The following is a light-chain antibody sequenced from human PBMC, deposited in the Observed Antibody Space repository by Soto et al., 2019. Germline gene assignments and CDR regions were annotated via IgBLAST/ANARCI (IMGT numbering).Light chain of an antibody. Sequence: EIVMTQSPATLSVSPGERATLSCRASQSVSINLAWYQQKPGQAPRLLIYGASTRATGIPATFSGSGSGTEFTLTIGSLQSEDFAVYYCQQYNNWPWTFGLGTKVEIK. CDR2: GAS. CDR3: QQYNNWPWT. J-gene: IGKJ1*01. V-gene: IGKV3-15*01. CDR1: QSVSIN.